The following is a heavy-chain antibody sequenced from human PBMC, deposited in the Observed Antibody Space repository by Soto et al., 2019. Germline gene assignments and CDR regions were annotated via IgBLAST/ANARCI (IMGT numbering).Heavy chain of an antibody. CDR1: GFTFSSYG. CDR2: ISYDGSNK. Sequence: QVQLVESGGGVVQPGRSLRLSCAASGFTFSSYGMHWVRQAPGKGLEWVAVISYDGSNKYYADSVKGRFTISRDNSKNTLYLQMNSLRAEDTAVYYCAKDHGYCSSTSCYMYYYGMDVWGQGTTVTVSS. J-gene: IGHJ6*02. V-gene: IGHV3-30*18. D-gene: IGHD2-2*02. CDR3: AKDHGYCSSTSCYMYYYGMDV.